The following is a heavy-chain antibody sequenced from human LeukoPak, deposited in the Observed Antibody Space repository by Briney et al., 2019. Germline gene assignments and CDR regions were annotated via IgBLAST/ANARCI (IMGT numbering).Heavy chain of an antibody. D-gene: IGHD4-17*01. J-gene: IGHJ2*01. CDR3: ARHDGDAYWYFDL. V-gene: IGHV4-4*02. CDR2: IYHSGST. Sequence: PSETLSLTCAVSGGSISSSNWWSWVRQPPGKGLEWIGEIYHSGSTNYNPSLKSRVTISVDTSKNQFSLKLSSVTAADTAVYYCARHDGDAYWYFDLWGRGTLVTVSS. CDR1: GGSISSSNW.